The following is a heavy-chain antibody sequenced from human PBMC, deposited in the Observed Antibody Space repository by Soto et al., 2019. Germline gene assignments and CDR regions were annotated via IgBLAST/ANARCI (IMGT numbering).Heavy chain of an antibody. Sequence: SETLSLTCIVSGGSITSYHWSWIRQFPGKGLEWIAYASFSGSTNYNPSLKSRLTISLDTAKNQFSLKLTSVAAADTAVYYCARIPVDTYMIYWSDPWGQGTQVTVSS. CDR1: GGSITSYH. D-gene: IGHD3-16*01. CDR2: ASFSGST. J-gene: IGHJ5*02. CDR3: ARIPVDTYMIYWSDP. V-gene: IGHV4-59*01.